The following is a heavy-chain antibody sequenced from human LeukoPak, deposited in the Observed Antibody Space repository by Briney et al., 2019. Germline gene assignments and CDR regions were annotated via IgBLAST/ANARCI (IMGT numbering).Heavy chain of an antibody. Sequence: GGSLRLSCAASGFTFSSYAMSWVRQAPGKGLEWVSAISGSGGSTYYADSVKGRFTISRDNSKNTLYLQMNSLRAEDTAVYYCAKTGDHSSGWYDGNPWGCFQHWGQGTLVTVSS. CDR2: ISGSGGST. V-gene: IGHV3-23*01. CDR1: GFTFSSYA. J-gene: IGHJ1*01. D-gene: IGHD6-19*01. CDR3: AKTGDHSSGWYDGNPWGCFQH.